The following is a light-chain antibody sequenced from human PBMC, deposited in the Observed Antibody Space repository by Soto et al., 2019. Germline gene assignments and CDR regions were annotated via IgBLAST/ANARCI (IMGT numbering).Light chain of an antibody. CDR3: TAWDDSLSGPLYV. Sequence: QSVLTQPPSVSGTPGQRVTITCSGSRSNIGTNYVYWYQQLPGTAPKLLIYRSNQRPSGVPDRFSGSKSGTSASLAISGLRSEDEADYYCTAWDDSLSGPLYVFGTGTKVTVL. CDR2: RSN. CDR1: RSNIGTNY. V-gene: IGLV1-47*01. J-gene: IGLJ1*01.